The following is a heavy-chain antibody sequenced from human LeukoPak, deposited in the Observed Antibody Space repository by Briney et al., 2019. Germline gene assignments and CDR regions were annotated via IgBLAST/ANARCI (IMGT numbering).Heavy chain of an antibody. V-gene: IGHV4-39*07. CDR1: GGSISSSSYY. CDR3: ARTDTGYSSSWYLTVLFDY. Sequence: SETLSLTCTVSGGSISSSSYYWGWIRQPPGKGLEWIGSIYYSGSTYYNPSLKSRVTISVDTSKNQFSLQLNSVTPEDTAVYYCARTDTGYSSSWYLTVLFDYWGQGTLVTVSS. J-gene: IGHJ4*02. D-gene: IGHD6-13*01. CDR2: IYYSGST.